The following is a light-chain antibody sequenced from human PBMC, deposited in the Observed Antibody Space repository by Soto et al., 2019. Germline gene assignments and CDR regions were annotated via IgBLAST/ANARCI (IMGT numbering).Light chain of an antibody. CDR1: QEIGDT. J-gene: IGKJ4*01. V-gene: IGKV3-15*01. CDR3: QRYNNWPLT. Sequence: EVVMRQSPATLSVSPGEGATLSCRASQEIGDTLAWYQHKPGQTPRLLIYDTSTRATGVPARFSGSRSGTEFTLTINSLQSEDFAVYYCQRYNNWPLTFGGGTKVESK. CDR2: DTS.